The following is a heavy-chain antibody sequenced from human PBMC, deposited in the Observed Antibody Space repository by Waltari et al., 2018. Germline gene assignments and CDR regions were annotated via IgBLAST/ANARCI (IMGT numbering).Heavy chain of an antibody. J-gene: IGHJ3*01. D-gene: IGHD4-17*01. CDR1: GGTFSSAC. CDR3: ARDPKGTTVIYDAFDL. CDR2: IIPIFGTP. Sequence: QVHLVQSGAEVKKPGSSVRVSCTASGGTFSSACFNWVRQAPGQGLEWMGGIIPIFGTPIYAQKFQGRVTITADTSTTTAYMELSSLRFEDTAVYYCARDPKGTTVIYDAFDLWGQGTMVSVSS. V-gene: IGHV1-69*14.